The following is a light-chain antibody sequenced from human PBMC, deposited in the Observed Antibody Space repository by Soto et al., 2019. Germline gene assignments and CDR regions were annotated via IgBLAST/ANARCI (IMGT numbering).Light chain of an antibody. J-gene: IGKJ1*01. Sequence: EMVMTQSPATLSVSPGERAALSCRASQSVSSNLAWYQQKPGQAPRLLIYGASTRAAGIPARFSGSGSGTEFTLTTSSVQSEDSAVYYCHQYNDWWTFGQGTKVDIK. V-gene: IGKV3-15*01. CDR1: QSVSSN. CDR2: GAS. CDR3: HQYNDWWT.